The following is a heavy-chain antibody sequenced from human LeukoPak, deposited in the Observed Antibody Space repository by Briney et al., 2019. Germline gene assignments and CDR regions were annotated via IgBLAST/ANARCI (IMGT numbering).Heavy chain of an antibody. CDR1: GYTFTGYY. J-gene: IGHJ4*02. CDR3: ARDSSAVAGTVYFDY. V-gene: IGHV1-2*02. D-gene: IGHD6-19*01. CDR2: INPNSGGT. Sequence: ASVKVSCKASGYTFTGYYMHWVRQAPGQGLEWMGWINPNSGGTNYAQKLQGRVTMTRDTSISTAYMELSRLRSDDTAVYYCARDSSAVAGTVYFDYWGQGTLVTVSS.